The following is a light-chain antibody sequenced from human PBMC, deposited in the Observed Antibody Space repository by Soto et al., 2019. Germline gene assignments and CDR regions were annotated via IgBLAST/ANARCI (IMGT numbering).Light chain of an antibody. CDR3: CSYADSCIFHVV. CDR1: SSDVGRYNL. Sequence: QSALTQPASVSGSPGQSITISCTGTSSDVGRYNLVSWYQQHPGKAPKVMIYEGSKRPSGVSNRFSGSKSGNTASLTISGLQAEDEAHYYCCSYADSCIFHVVFGGGTKLTVL. J-gene: IGLJ2*01. CDR2: EGS. V-gene: IGLV2-23*03.